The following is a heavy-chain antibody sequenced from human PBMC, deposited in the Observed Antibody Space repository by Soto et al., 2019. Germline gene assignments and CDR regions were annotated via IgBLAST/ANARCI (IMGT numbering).Heavy chain of an antibody. CDR1: GYTFTGYY. J-gene: IGHJ4*02. CDR2: INPNSGGT. V-gene: IGHV1-2*02. Sequence: ASVKVSCKASGYTFTGYYMHWVRQAPGQGLEWMGWINPNSGGTNYAQRFQGRVTMTRDTSISTAYMELSRLRSDDTAVYYCARAPRRTYYDYVWGSYRYYPFDYWGQGTLVTVSS. CDR3: ARAPRRTYYDYVWGSYRYYPFDY. D-gene: IGHD3-16*02.